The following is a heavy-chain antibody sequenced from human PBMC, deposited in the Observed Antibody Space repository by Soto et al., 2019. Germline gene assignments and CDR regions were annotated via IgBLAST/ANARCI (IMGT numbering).Heavy chain of an antibody. CDR2: IYYSGST. V-gene: IGHV4-59*01. CDR3: ARGRRDCRGGRCLYWFDP. Sequence: QVQLQESGPGLVKPSETLSLTCTVSGGSISSYYWSWIRQPPGKGLEWIGYIYYSGSTNYNPSLKSRVTISVDTSKNRSSLKLSSVTAADPAVDYWARGRRDCRGGRCLYWFDPWGQGTLVTVSS. CDR1: GGSISSYY. J-gene: IGHJ5*02. D-gene: IGHD2-15*01.